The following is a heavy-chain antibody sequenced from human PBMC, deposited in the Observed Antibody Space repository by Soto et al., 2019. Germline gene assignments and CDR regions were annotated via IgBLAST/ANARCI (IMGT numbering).Heavy chain of an antibody. D-gene: IGHD2-2*01. V-gene: IGHV3-30*18. J-gene: IGHJ4*02. CDR2: ISYDGTNK. Sequence: QVQLVESGGGVVQPGRSLKLSCTASGFTFSLFGMHWLRQAPGKGLEWVAVISYDGTNKYYSDSVKGRITISRDNFKNSLYLEMNRLRSEATAVYYCWKSPVFFCSSVNCSKYCFDFWGRGTLVTVSS. CDR1: GFTFSLFG. CDR3: WKSPVFFCSSVNCSKYCFDF.